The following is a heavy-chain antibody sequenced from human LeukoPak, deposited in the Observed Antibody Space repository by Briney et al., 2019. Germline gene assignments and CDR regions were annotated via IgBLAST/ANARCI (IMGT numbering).Heavy chain of an antibody. CDR1: GGSFSGYY. D-gene: IGHD3-10*01. Sequence: PSETLSLTCAVYGGSFSGYYWSWIRQPPGKGLEWIGEINHSGSTNYNPSLKSRVTISVDTSKNQFSLKLSSVTAADTAVYYCARDLGSGSYYNDYWGQGTLVTVSS. J-gene: IGHJ4*02. V-gene: IGHV4-34*01. CDR2: INHSGST. CDR3: ARDLGSGSYYNDY.